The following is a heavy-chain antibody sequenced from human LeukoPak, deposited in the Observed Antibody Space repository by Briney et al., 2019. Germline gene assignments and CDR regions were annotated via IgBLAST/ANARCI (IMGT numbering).Heavy chain of an antibody. CDR3: AKGIELWLAYFDH. V-gene: IGHV3-23*01. Sequence: GGSLRLSCVASGFSFSSYVMNWARQAAGTGLEWVSAITGNGGSTYYANSVKGRFTISRDNSKNTLSRQMNSLRAEDTAVYYCAKGIELWLAYFDHWGQGTLVTASS. CDR2: ITGNGGST. D-gene: IGHD5-18*01. J-gene: IGHJ4*02. CDR1: GFSFSSYV.